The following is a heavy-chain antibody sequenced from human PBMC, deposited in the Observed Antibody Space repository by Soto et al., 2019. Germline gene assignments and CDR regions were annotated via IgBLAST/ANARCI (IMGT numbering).Heavy chain of an antibody. J-gene: IGHJ4*02. CDR2: ISSSSSYI. Sequence: EVQLVESGGGLVKPGGSLRLSCAASGFTFSSYSMNWVRQAPGKGLEWVSSISSSSSYIYYADSVKGRFTISRDNAKKSLYLQMNSPRDEDKAVYYCARVGGQLAHGLDYWGQGTLVTVSS. CDR3: ARVGGQLAHGLDY. V-gene: IGHV3-21*01. D-gene: IGHD3-16*01. CDR1: GFTFSSYS.